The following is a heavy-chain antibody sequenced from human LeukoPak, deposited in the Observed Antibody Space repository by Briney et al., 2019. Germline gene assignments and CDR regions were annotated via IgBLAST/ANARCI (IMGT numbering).Heavy chain of an antibody. V-gene: IGHV4-34*01. D-gene: IGHD3-3*01. Sequence: TSETLSLTCAAYGGSFSGYYWSWIRQPPGKGLEWIGEINHSGSTNYNPSLKSRVTISVDTSKNQFSLKLSSVTAADTAVYYCARGSIFGVVRPFDYWGQGTLVTVSS. CDR3: ARGSIFGVVRPFDY. CDR1: GGSFSGYY. J-gene: IGHJ4*02. CDR2: INHSGST.